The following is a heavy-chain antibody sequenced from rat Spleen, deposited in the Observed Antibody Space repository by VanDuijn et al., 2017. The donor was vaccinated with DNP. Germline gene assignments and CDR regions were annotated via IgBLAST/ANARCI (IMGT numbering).Heavy chain of an antibody. CDR1: GFNFNDYW. D-gene: IGHD1-11*01. V-gene: IGHV4-2*01. CDR2: INKDSSII. CDR3: AKGPNYGGWSDYFDY. J-gene: IGHJ2*01. Sequence: EVKLVESGGGLVQPGRSLKLSCAASGFNFNDYWMGWVRQAPGKGLEWIGEINKDSSIINYTPSLKEKVTISRDNAQNTLYLQMNKLGSEDTAIYYCAKGPNYGGWSDYFDYWGQGVMVTVSS.